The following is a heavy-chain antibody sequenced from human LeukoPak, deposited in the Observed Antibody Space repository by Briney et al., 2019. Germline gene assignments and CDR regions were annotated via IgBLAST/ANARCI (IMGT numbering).Heavy chain of an antibody. V-gene: IGHV3-66*01. J-gene: IGHJ4*02. CDR1: GFTVSSNY. CDR2: IYSGGST. D-gene: IGHD4-17*01. Sequence: GGSLRPSCAASGFTVSSNYMSWVRQAPGKGLEWVSVIYSGGSTYYADSVKGRFTISRDNSKNTLYLQMNSLRAEDTAVYYCARGHGGYDYWGQGTLVTVSS. CDR3: ARGHGGYDY.